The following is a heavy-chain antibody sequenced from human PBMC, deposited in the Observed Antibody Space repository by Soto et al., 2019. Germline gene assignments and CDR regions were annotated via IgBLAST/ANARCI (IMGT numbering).Heavy chain of an antibody. J-gene: IGHJ6*02. CDR3: ARGPRYDFWSGYGSYYYYYGMDV. Sequence: ASVKVSCKASGYTFTSYGISWVRQAPGQGLEWMGWISAYNGNTNYAQKLQGRVTMTTDTSTSTAYMELRSLRFDDTAVYYCARGPRYDFWSGYGSYYYYYGMDVWGQGTTVTVSS. V-gene: IGHV1-18*01. CDR2: ISAYNGNT. D-gene: IGHD3-3*01. CDR1: GYTFTSYG.